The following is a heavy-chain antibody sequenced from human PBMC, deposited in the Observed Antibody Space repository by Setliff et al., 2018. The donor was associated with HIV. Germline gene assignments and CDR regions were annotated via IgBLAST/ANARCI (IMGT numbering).Heavy chain of an antibody. D-gene: IGHD2-2*01. CDR2: VDPVDGET. Sequence: ASVKVSCKASGYTFTEYYMHWVKQAPGKGLEWMGRVDPVDGETKYAEKFQGRVTIAADTSTDTASMELSSLRSKDTAVYYCATFKTTAVISGFNYWGQGTQVTVSS. J-gene: IGHJ4*02. V-gene: IGHV1-69-2*01. CDR1: GYTFTEYY. CDR3: ATFKTTAVISGFNY.